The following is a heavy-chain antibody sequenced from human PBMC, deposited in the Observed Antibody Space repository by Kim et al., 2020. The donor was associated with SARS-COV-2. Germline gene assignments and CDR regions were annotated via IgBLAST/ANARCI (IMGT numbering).Heavy chain of an antibody. CDR1: GFTFSSHA. J-gene: IGHJ5*02. D-gene: IGHD3-9*01. Sequence: GGSLRLSCTASGFTFSSHAIRWVRQAPGKGLEWVSAISGSGGSIYYADSVKGRFTISRDNSKNTFYLQMNSLRAEDTALYYCARGIVHADIYFWCLDPWG. CDR3: ARGIVHADIYFWCLDP. CDR2: ISGSGGSI. V-gene: IGHV3-23*01.